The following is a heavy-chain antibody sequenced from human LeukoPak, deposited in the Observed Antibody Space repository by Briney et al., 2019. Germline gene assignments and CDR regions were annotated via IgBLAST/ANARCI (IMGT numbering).Heavy chain of an antibody. CDR3: AKDSEWFGELHPAGDYYYYMDV. V-gene: IGHV3-30*02. J-gene: IGHJ6*03. Sequence: GGSLRLSCAASGFTFSSYGMHWVRQAPGKGLGWVAFIRYDGSNKYYADSVKGGFTISRDNSKNTLYLQMNSLRAEDTAVYYCAKDSEWFGELHPAGDYYYYMDVWGKGTTVTISS. CDR1: GFTFSSYG. D-gene: IGHD3-10*01. CDR2: IRYDGSNK.